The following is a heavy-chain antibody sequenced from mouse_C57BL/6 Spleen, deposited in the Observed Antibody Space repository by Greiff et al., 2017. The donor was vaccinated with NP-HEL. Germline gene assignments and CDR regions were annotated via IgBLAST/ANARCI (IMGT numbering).Heavy chain of an antibody. Sequence: EVKLVESGGGLVKPGGSLKLSCAASGFTFSSYTMSWVRQTPEKRLEWVATISGGGGNTYYPDSVKGRFTISRDNAKNTLYLQMSSLRSEDTALYYCARHGGNYYYFDYWGQGTTLTVSS. D-gene: IGHD2-1*01. CDR2: ISGGGGNT. J-gene: IGHJ2*01. V-gene: IGHV5-9*01. CDR1: GFTFSSYT. CDR3: ARHGGNYYYFDY.